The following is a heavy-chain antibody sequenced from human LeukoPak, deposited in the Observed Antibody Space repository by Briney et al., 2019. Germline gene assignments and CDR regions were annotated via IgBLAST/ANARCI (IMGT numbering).Heavy chain of an antibody. J-gene: IGHJ4*02. D-gene: IGHD3-9*01. CDR3: ARVGVYDILTN. V-gene: IGHV4-59*01. CDR1: GGSISSYY. Sequence: SETLSLTCTVSGGSISSYYWSWIRQPPGKGLEWIGYIYYSGSTNYNPSLKSRVTISVDTSKSQSSLKLSSVTAADTAVYYCARVGVYDILTNWGQGTLVTVSS. CDR2: IYYSGST.